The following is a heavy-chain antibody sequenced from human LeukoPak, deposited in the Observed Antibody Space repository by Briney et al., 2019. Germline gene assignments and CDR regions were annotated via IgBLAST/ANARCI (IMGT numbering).Heavy chain of an antibody. J-gene: IGHJ4*02. V-gene: IGHV4-4*07. CDR3: AKNWFGELLGVFDY. Sequence: PSETLSLTCTVSGGSISSYYWSWIRQPAGKGLEWIGRIYTSGSTNYNPSLKSRVTMSVDTSKNQFSLKLSSVTAADTAVYYCAKNWFGELLGVFDYWGQGTLVTVSS. D-gene: IGHD3-10*01. CDR2: IYTSGST. CDR1: GGSISSYY.